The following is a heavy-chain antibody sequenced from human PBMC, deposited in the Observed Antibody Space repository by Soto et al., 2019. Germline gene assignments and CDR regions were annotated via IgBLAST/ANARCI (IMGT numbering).Heavy chain of an antibody. CDR2: SSGSGGDT. D-gene: IGHD6-6*01. J-gene: IGHJ4*02. CDR1: GFTFSNYA. Sequence: EVQLLESGGGLVQPGGSLRLSCAASGFTFSNYAMTWVRQSPGKGLEWVSTSSGSGGDTYYADSVQGRFTISRDNSKETLYLKMNSLRAEDTAVYYCATLTRDSSSAWRFDCWGQGTLVTVSS. CDR3: ATLTRDSSSAWRFDC. V-gene: IGHV3-23*01.